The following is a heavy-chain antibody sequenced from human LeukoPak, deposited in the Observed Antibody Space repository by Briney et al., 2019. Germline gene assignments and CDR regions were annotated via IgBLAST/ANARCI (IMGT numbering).Heavy chain of an antibody. Sequence: SGGSLRLSCAASGFTFSSYAMTWVRQAPGKGLEWVSTISDNGGGTYYADSVKGRFTISRDNSKNTLYLQMNSLRAEDTAVYYCAREGGSGWPDYWGQGTLVTVSS. J-gene: IGHJ4*02. CDR2: ISDNGGGT. D-gene: IGHD6-19*01. CDR3: AREGGSGWPDY. CDR1: GFTFSSYA. V-gene: IGHV3-23*01.